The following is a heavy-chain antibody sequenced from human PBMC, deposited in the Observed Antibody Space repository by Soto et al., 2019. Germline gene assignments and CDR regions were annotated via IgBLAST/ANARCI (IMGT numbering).Heavy chain of an antibody. CDR1: GFTVRGSA. D-gene: IGHD3-10*01. V-gene: IGHV3-9*01. CDR3: VGGMWSGGAEV. J-gene: IGHJ6*02. Sequence: EVQLVESGGGLVQPGRSLRLSCAASGFTVRGSAMHWVRQVKGGGLEWVAGIYGSGAVGYVGAVRGRFTIAKDVPTNSLRLQWTGLTMEATALYYCVGGMWSGGAEVGGQGATVTVSS. CDR2: IYGSGAV.